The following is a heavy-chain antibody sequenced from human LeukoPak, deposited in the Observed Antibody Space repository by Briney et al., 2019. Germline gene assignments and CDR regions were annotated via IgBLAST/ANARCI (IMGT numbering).Heavy chain of an antibody. CDR1: GYTFTSYY. CDR2: INPSGGST. V-gene: IGHV1-46*01. D-gene: IGHD3-22*01. Sequence: GASVKVSCKASGYTFTSYYKHWVRQAPGQGLEWMGIINPSGGSTSYAQKFQGRVTMTRDTSTSTVYMELSSLRSEDTAVYYCANQDTGGAYSSGQIYDSSGYPFDYWGQGTLVTVSS. J-gene: IGHJ4*02. CDR3: ANQDTGGAYSSGQIYDSSGYPFDY.